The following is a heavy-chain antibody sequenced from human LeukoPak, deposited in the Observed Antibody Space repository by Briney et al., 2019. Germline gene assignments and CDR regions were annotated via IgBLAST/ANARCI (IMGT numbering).Heavy chain of an antibody. V-gene: IGHV1-2*02. CDR2: INPNSGGT. J-gene: IGHJ4*02. D-gene: IGHD5-18*01. Sequence: ASVKVSCKASGYTFTGYYMHWVRQAPGQGLEWMGWINPNSGGTNYAQKFQGRVTMTRDTSISTAYMELSRLRSDDTAVYYCARDEPVDTAMVTDYWGQGTLVTVSS. CDR1: GYTFTGYY. CDR3: ARDEPVDTAMVTDY.